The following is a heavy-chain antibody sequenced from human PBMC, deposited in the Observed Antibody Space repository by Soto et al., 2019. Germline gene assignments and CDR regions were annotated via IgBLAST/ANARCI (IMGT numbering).Heavy chain of an antibody. CDR3: ARHHDLDCGGDCYLFDY. J-gene: IGHJ4*02. CDR2: IYYSGST. CDR1: GGSISSSSYY. D-gene: IGHD2-21*02. Sequence: PLETLSLTCTVSGGSISSSSYYWGWIRQPPGKGLEWIGSIYYSGSTYYNPSLKSRVTISVDTSKNQFSLKLSSVTAADTAVYYCARHHDLDCGGDCYLFDYWGQGTLVTVSS. V-gene: IGHV4-39*01.